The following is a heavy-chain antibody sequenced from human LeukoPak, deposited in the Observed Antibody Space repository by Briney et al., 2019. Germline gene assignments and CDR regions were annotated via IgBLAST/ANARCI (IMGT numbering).Heavy chain of an antibody. CDR1: GYKLTDYW. Sequence: ASVKVSCKAFGYKLTDYWIHWVRQAPGQGLEWMGWIDPNNGGTNYAQNFKGRVTLTRDTSISTVYMEMSRLISDDTAVYYCARGIAAPGARWFDPWGQGTLVTVSS. CDR3: ARGIAAPGARWFDP. D-gene: IGHD6-13*01. CDR2: IDPNNGGT. V-gene: IGHV1-2*02. J-gene: IGHJ5*02.